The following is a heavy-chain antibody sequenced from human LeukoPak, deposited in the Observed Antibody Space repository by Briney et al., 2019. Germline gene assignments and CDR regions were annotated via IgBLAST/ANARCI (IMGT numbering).Heavy chain of an antibody. CDR2: INAGNGNT. D-gene: IGHD6-6*01. Sequence: ASVKVSCKASGYTFTSYAMHWVRQAPGQRLEWMGWINAGNGNTKYSQEFQGRVTITRDTSASTAYMELSSLRSEDMAVYYCARDSQGISSNYYYYYMDVWGKGTTVTVSS. CDR1: GYTFTSYA. CDR3: ARDSQGISSNYYYYYMDV. J-gene: IGHJ6*03. V-gene: IGHV1-3*03.